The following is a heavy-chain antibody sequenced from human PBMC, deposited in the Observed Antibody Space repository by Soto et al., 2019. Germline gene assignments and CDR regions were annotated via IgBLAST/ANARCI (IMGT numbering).Heavy chain of an antibody. J-gene: IGHJ4*02. D-gene: IGHD5-18*01. CDR2: ISGSGGST. V-gene: IGHV3-23*01. Sequence: EVQLLESGGGLVQPGGSLRLSCAASGFTFSSYAMSWVRQAPGKGLEWVSAISGSGGSTYYADSVKGRFTISRDNSKNTLYLQMNSLRAEDTAVYYCAKGPNRGYSYGYPYYFDYWGQGNLVTVSS. CDR3: AKGPNRGYSYGYPYYFDY. CDR1: GFTFSSYA.